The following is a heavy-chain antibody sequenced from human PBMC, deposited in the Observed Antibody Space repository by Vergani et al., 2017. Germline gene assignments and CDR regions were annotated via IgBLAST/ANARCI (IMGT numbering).Heavy chain of an antibody. D-gene: IGHD3-10*01. CDR2: IYPGDSEV. CDR3: ASGGHGSENGGALQL. CDR1: GYIFSNFW. Sequence: VQLMQSGPVMKKPGGSMKISCQAFGYIFSNFWIGWVRQRPGSGLEWMGIIYPGDSEVNSNPTFRGQVIFSVDTSVNTAFLQWRSLQASDTATYFCASGGHGSENGGALQLWGQGTNITVSA. V-gene: IGHV5-51*01. J-gene: IGHJ3*01.